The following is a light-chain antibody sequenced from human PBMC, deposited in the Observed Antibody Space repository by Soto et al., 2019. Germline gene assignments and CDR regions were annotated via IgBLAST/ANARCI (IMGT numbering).Light chain of an antibody. V-gene: IGKV3-20*01. J-gene: IGKJ1*01. CDR2: SAT. CDR3: QVYGILPWT. CDR1: QSVSTNQ. Sequence: EIVLTQSPGTLSVSPGETATLSCRASQSVSTNQLAWYQYKRGQAPRLVFHSATTRANAFPSRFSASGSGTDLTLPISGLQPEDFALYYCQVYGILPWTFGQGTKGDVK.